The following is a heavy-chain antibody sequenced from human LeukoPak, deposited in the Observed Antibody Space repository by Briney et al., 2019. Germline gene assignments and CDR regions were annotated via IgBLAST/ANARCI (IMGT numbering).Heavy chain of an antibody. CDR3: AKEAMGYYYYMDV. CDR2: ISSSSSYI. J-gene: IGHJ6*03. D-gene: IGHD3-16*01. Sequence: GGSLRLSCAASGFTFSSYSMNWVRQAPGKGLEWVSSISSSSSYIYNADSVKGRFTISRDNAQNSLHLQMNNLRAEDTAVYYCAKEAMGYYYYMDVWGKGTTVTVSS. CDR1: GFTFSSYS. V-gene: IGHV3-21*01.